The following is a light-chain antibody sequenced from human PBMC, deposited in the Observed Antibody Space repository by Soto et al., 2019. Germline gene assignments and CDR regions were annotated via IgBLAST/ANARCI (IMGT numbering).Light chain of an antibody. CDR3: QQYNSYL. CDR2: DAS. Sequence: DIQMTQSPSSLSASVGDRVTITCQASQDIATYLNWFQQKPGKAPKLLIYDASNLETGVPSRFSGSSSGTQFTFTINSLQPEDVATYYCQQYNSYLFGQGTKVDIK. V-gene: IGKV1-33*01. CDR1: QDIATY. J-gene: IGKJ1*01.